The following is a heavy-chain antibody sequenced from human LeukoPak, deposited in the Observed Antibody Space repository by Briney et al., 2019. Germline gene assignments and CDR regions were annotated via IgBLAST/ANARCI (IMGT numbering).Heavy chain of an antibody. V-gene: IGHV1-69*05. J-gene: IGHJ4*02. CDR1: RGTFDSYS. D-gene: IGHD3-22*01. CDR3: ARGELGDRSGFSFFDY. CDR2: VMAIFGGV. Sequence: SVKVSCKAPRGTFDSYSISWVRQAPGQGLEGMGGVMAIFGGVKYGQKFQGRATITTDASTSTAYMELRSLTSEDTGIYYCARGELGDRSGFSFFDYWGQGTLVTVSS.